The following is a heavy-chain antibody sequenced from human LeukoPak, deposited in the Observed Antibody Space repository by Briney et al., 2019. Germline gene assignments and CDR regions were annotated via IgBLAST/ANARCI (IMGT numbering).Heavy chain of an antibody. CDR1: GLTFSNYW. D-gene: IGHD3-16*01. J-gene: IGHJ4*02. V-gene: IGHV3-7*03. CDR3: ARDGFGTGSN. Sequence: GGSLSLSCAASGLTFSNYWMDWVRQAPGKGLEWVANIKRDGSEKNYVDSVKGRFIISRDNAKNSLYLQMNTLRADDTAAYYCARDGFGTGSNWGQGTLVTVSS. CDR2: IKRDGSEK.